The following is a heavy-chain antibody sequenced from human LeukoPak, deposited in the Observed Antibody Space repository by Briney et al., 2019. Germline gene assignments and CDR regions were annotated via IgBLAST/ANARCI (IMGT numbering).Heavy chain of an antibody. V-gene: IGHV3-30*02. CDR3: AKDNYYGDYEVTSIFGVD. CDR2: IRYDGTRE. CDR1: GFTFSSHG. Sequence: GGSLRLSCAASGFTFSSHGMHWVRQAPGKGLEWGAFIRYDGTREYYADSMKGRFNISRDNFKNTLYLQMNSLRAEDTAVYYCAKDNYYGDYEVTSIFGVDWGQGTLVTVSS. J-gene: IGHJ4*02. D-gene: IGHD4-17*01.